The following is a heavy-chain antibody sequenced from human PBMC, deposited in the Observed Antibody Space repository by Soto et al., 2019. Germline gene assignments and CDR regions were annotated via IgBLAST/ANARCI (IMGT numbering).Heavy chain of an antibody. CDR1: GSSISGSSYY. D-gene: IGHD4-17*01. CDR3: ACYNGDYYHCYGMYV. V-gene: IGHV4-39*01. J-gene: IGHJ6*01. Sequence: SETLSLTCTVSGSSISGSSYYWGWIRQPPGKGLEWIGTIYYSGNTYYNPSLKSRVTISVDTSKNQFSLRLTSVTAADTAVYFCACYNGDYYHCYGMYV. CDR2: IYYSGNT.